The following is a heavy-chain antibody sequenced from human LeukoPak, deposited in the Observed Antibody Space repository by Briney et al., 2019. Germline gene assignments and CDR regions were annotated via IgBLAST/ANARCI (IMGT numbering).Heavy chain of an antibody. V-gene: IGHV3-30-3*01. Sequence: GGSLRLSCAASGFTFSSYAMHWVRQAPGKGVEWVAVISYDGSNKYYADSVKGRFTISRDNSKNTLYLQMNSLRAEDTAVYYCAKGLGDYVDYWGQGTLVTVSS. CDR1: GFTFSSYA. J-gene: IGHJ4*02. CDR2: ISYDGSNK. CDR3: AKGLGDYVDY. D-gene: IGHD4-17*01.